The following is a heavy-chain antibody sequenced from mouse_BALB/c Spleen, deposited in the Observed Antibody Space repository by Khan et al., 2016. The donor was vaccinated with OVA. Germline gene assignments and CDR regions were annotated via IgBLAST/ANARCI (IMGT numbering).Heavy chain of an antibody. CDR1: GFNFSSYG. J-gene: IGHJ4*01. V-gene: IGHV5-6*01. D-gene: IGHD2-9*01. Sequence: EVKLLESGGDLVKPGGSLKLSCAASGFNFSSYGMSWVRQTPDKRLEWVASISRGGGYTYYADSVKGRFTISRDNAKNTLYLQMSSLKSEDTAMFYCTRAYYGNDYYAMDNWGQGTSVTVSS. CDR3: TRAYYGNDYYAMDN. CDR2: ISRGGGYT.